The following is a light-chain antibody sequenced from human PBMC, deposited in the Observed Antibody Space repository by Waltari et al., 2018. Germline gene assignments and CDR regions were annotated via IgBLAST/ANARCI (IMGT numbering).Light chain of an antibody. CDR3: QQTNNFLGIT. CDR1: HHISSW. Sequence: DIQLTQSPSFVSASIGDRVTITCRASHHISSWLAWYQQKPGKAPKLLIYVASTLHSGFPSRFSGGGSGTEFTLTISSLQPEDFAVYYCQQTNNFLGITFGQGTRLEIK. J-gene: IGKJ5*01. CDR2: VAS. V-gene: IGKV1-12*01.